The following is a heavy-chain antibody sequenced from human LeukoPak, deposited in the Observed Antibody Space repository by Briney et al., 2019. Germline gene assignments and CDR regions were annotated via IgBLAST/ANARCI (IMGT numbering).Heavy chain of an antibody. D-gene: IGHD5-24*01. CDR2: IIPAFGIP. Sequence: SVKVSCKASGDNFSRYTVTWVRLAPGQGLEWMGGIIPAFGIPNYAQKFQGRVTITADEISSTAYMELRSLRSEDTAVYYCARATVEMATTIDHWGQGTLVTVSS. CDR3: ARATVEMATTIDH. CDR1: GDNFSRYT. J-gene: IGHJ4*02. V-gene: IGHV1-69*13.